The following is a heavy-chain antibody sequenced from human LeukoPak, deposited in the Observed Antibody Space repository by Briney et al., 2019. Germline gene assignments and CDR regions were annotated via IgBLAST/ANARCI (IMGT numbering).Heavy chain of an antibody. D-gene: IGHD6-19*01. CDR1: GFTFDDYA. J-gene: IGHJ6*02. V-gene: IGHV3-9*01. CDR2: ISWDSRNI. CDR3: ARGNRDTSGFYYYYGMDV. Sequence: ALRLSCAASGFTFDDYAMFWVRQAPGEGLEWVSGISWDSRNIGYAASVKGRFTVSRDNGKNSLYLQINGLRVEDTALYYCARGNRDTSGFYYYYGMDVWGQGTTVSVSS.